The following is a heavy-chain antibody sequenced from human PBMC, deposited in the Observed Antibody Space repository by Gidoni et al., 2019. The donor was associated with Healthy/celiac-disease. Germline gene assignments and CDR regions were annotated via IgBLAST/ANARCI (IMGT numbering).Heavy chain of an antibody. Sequence: EVQLVESGGGLVQPGGARKLSCAATGFPCSGYAMHWVRPASGIGLEWVGRIRSKANSYATAYAASVKVRFTISRDDSKNTAYLQMNSLTTEDTAVYYCTRLPGSWGQGTLVTVSS. V-gene: IGHV3-73*02. D-gene: IGHD6-25*01. CDR2: IRSKANSYAT. J-gene: IGHJ4*02. CDR1: GFPCSGYA. CDR3: TRLPGS.